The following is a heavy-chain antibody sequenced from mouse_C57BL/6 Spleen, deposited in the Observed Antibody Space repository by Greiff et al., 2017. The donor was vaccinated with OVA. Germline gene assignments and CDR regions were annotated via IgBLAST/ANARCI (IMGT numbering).Heavy chain of an antibody. J-gene: IGHJ1*03. CDR1: GYTFTSYW. D-gene: IGHD1-1*01. CDR3: ARSITTVVEYFDV. CDR2: IDPSDSYT. V-gene: IGHV1-69*01. Sequence: VQLQQPGAELVMPGASVKLSCKASGYTFTSYWMHWVKQRPGQGLEWIGEIDPSDSYTNYNQKFKGKSTLTVDKSSSTAYMQLSSLTSEDSAVYYCARSITTVVEYFDVWGTGTTVTVSS.